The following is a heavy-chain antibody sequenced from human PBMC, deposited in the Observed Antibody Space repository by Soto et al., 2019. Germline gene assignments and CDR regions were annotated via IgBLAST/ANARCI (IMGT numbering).Heavy chain of an antibody. V-gene: IGHV4-59*01. CDR1: GGSISSYY. CDR2: IYYSGST. Sequence: QVQLQESGPGLVKPSETLSLTCTVSGGSISSYYWSWIRQPPGKGLEWIGYIYYSGSTNYNPSLKGRVTISVDTSKNPFSLKLSSVTAADTAVYYCARSYRRYCSGGSCYSYYYYYMDVWGKGTTVTVSS. CDR3: ARSYRRYCSGGSCYSYYYYYMDV. D-gene: IGHD2-15*01. J-gene: IGHJ6*03.